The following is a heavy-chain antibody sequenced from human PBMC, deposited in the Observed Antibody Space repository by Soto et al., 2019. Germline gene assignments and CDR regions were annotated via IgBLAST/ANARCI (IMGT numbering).Heavy chain of an antibody. CDR2: ISGSGGNT. V-gene: IGHV3-23*04. CDR3: AKARKYSSDMDV. D-gene: IGHD2-15*01. Sequence: EVQLVESGGGLVQPGGSLRLSCAASGFTVSSYGMSWVRQAPGKGLEWVSVISGSGGNTYYADSVKGRFTIFRDNSKNTLYLQMNSLRAEDTAVYYCAKARKYSSDMDVWGKGTTVTVSS. J-gene: IGHJ6*03. CDR1: GFTVSSYG.